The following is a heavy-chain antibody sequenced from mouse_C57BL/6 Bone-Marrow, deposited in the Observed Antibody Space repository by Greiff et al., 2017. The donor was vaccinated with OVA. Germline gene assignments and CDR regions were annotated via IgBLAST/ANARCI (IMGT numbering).Heavy chain of an antibody. V-gene: IGHV1-4*01. CDR3: ARRGRYGSSYYAMDY. CDR1: GYTFTSYT. CDR2: INPSSGYT. J-gene: IGHJ4*01. Sequence: QVQLKQSGADLARPGASVKMSCKASGYTFTSYTMHWVKQRPGQGLEWIGYINPSSGYTKYNQKFKDKATLTADKSSSTAYMQLSSLTSEDSAVYYCARRGRYGSSYYAMDYWGQGTSVTVSS. D-gene: IGHD1-1*01.